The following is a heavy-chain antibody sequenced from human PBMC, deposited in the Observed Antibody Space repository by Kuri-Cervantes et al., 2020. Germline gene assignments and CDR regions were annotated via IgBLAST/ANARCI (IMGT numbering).Heavy chain of an antibody. Sequence: SETLSLTCTVSGGSISSYSWSWIRQPPGKGLEWIGYIYYSGSTNYNPSLKSRVTISVDTSKNQFSLKLSSVTAADTAVYYCARGRRDSPYYDILTGVPPPVLDYWGQGTLVTVSS. V-gene: IGHV4-59*13. J-gene: IGHJ4*02. CDR2: IYYSGST. CDR1: GGSISSYS. D-gene: IGHD3-9*01. CDR3: ARGRRDSPYYDILTGVPPPVLDY.